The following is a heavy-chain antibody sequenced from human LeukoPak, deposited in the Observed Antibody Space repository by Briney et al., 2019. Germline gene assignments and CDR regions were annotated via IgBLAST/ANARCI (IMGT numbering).Heavy chain of an antibody. V-gene: IGHV1-69*13. J-gene: IGHJ5*02. CDR2: IIPNFGTA. CDR3: AREVGGITGTTSKTNWFDP. Sequence: SVKVSCKASGGTFSSYAINWVRQAPGQGLEWMGGIIPNFGTANYAQKFQGRVTITADESTSTAYMELSSLRSEDTAVYYCAREVGGITGTTSKTNWFDPWGQGTLVTVSS. D-gene: IGHD1-7*01. CDR1: GGTFSSYA.